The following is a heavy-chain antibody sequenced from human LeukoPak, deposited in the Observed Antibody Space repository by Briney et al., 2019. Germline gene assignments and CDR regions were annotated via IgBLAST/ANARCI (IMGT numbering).Heavy chain of an antibody. D-gene: IGHD3-16*01. CDR2: IYYSGST. V-gene: IGHV4-31*03. CDR1: GGSISSGGYY. CDR3: ARGWFSSYVWGSFYYFDY. Sequence: SETLSLTCTVSGGSISSGGYYWSWIRQHPGKGLEWIGYIYYSGSTYYNPSLKSRVTISVDTSKNQFSLKLSSVTAADTAVYYCARGWFSSYVWGSFYYFDYWGQGTLVTVSS. J-gene: IGHJ4*02.